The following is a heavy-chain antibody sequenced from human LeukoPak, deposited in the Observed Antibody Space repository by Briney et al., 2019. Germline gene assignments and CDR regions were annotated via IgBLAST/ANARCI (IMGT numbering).Heavy chain of an antibody. J-gene: IGHJ5*02. CDR1: GGSISSSSYY. V-gene: IGHV4-39*01. CDR2: IYYSATT. Sequence: ETLSLTCTVSGGSISSSSYYWGWIRQPPGKGLEWIGSIYYSATTYYNPSLKSRVTISVDTSNYHFSLKLTSVTAADTAVYYCARQLAVSARLGWFDPWGQGTLVTVSS. CDR3: ARQLAVSARLGWFDP. D-gene: IGHD6-6*01.